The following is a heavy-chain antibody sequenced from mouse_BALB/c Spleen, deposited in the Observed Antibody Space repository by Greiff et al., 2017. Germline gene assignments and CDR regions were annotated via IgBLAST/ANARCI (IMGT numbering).Heavy chain of an antibody. J-gene: IGHJ4*01. D-gene: IGHD2-4*01. Sequence: EVKVEESGGGLVQPGESLKLSCESNEYEFPSHDMSWVRQTPEKRLEWVATISDGGSYTYYPDSVKGRFTISRDNAKNNLYLQMSSLKSEDTAMYYCARDGIYYDYHYYAMDYWGQGTSVTVSS. CDR2: ISDGGSYT. CDR3: ARDGIYYDYHYYAMDY. V-gene: IGHV5-4*02. CDR1: EYEFPSHD.